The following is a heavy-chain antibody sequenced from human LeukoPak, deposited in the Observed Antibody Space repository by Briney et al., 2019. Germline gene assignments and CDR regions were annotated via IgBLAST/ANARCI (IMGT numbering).Heavy chain of an antibody. CDR2: IATGGDT. J-gene: IGHJ4*02. Sequence: GGSLRLSCAASGFTFSSYDMHWVRQPTGKGQEWVSAIATGGDTYYPGSVKGRFTISRENAKNSLYLQMNSLRAGDTAVYYCARGNILTGYQYWGQGTLVTVSS. CDR3: ARGNILTGYQY. D-gene: IGHD3-9*01. V-gene: IGHV3-13*01. CDR1: GFTFSSYD.